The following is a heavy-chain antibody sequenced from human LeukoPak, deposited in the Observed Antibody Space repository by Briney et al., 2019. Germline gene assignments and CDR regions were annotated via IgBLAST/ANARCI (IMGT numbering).Heavy chain of an antibody. CDR2: INHSGST. CDR1: GGSISSSSYY. D-gene: IGHD6-6*01. V-gene: IGHV4-39*07. Sequence: SGTLSLTCTVSGGSISSSSYYWGWIRQPPGKGLEWIGEINHSGSTNYNPSLKSRVTISVDTSKNQFSLKLSSVTAADTAVYYCASIAARVPNYYYYYMDVWGKGTTVTVSS. J-gene: IGHJ6*03. CDR3: ASIAARVPNYYYYYMDV.